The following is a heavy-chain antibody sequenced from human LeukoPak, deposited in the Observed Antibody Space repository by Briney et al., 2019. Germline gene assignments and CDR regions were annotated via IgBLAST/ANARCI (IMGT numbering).Heavy chain of an antibody. V-gene: IGHV4-31*03. CDR1: GGSISSGGYY. Sequence: MASETLSLTCTVSGGSISSGGYYWSWIRQHPGKGWEWIGYIYYSGSTYYNPSLKSRVTISVDTSENQFSLKLSSVTAADTAVYYCARAHYDSSGYPYYFDYWGQGTLVTVSS. CDR2: IYYSGST. CDR3: ARAHYDSSGYPYYFDY. D-gene: IGHD3-22*01. J-gene: IGHJ4*02.